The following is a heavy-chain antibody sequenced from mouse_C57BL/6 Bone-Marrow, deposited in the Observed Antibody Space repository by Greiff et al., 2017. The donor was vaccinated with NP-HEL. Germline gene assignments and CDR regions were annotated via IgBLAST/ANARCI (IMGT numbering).Heavy chain of an antibody. CDR1: GYAFSSSW. CDR3: ARGYGSSHWYFDV. CDR2: IYPGDGDT. V-gene: IGHV1-82*01. J-gene: IGHJ1*03. D-gene: IGHD1-1*01. Sequence: VQLQQSGPELVKPGASVKISFKASGYAFSSSWMNWVKQRPGKGLEWIGRIYPGDGDTNYNGKFKGKATLTADKSSSTAYMQLSSLTSEDSAVYFCARGYGSSHWYFDVWGTGTTVTVSS.